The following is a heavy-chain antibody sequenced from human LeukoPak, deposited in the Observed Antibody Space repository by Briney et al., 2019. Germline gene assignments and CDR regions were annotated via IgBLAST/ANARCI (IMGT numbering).Heavy chain of an antibody. J-gene: IGHJ4*02. CDR1: GFTFSSYW. CDR3: ARDRDRLWFGELSRIGRIDY. V-gene: IGHV3-74*01. Sequence: GGSLRLSCAASGFTFSSYWMHWVRQAPGKGLVWVSRINSDGSSTSYADSVKGRFTISRDNSKNTLYLQMNSLRAEDTAVYYCARDRDRLWFGELSRIGRIDYWGQGTLVTVSS. CDR2: INSDGSST. D-gene: IGHD3-10*01.